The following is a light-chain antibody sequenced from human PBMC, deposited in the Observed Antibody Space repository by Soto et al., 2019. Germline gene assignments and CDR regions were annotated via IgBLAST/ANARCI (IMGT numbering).Light chain of an antibody. V-gene: IGKV3-15*01. CDR1: QSVSSN. J-gene: IGKJ4*01. CDR2: GAS. Sequence: EIVMTQSPATLSVSPGERATLSCGASQSVSSNLAWYQQKPGEAPRLLIYGASSRATGIPARFSGSGSGTEFTPTTSSLQSADFSVSYCQQYNNWTPLTFGRGTKVDIK. CDR3: QQYNNWTPLT.